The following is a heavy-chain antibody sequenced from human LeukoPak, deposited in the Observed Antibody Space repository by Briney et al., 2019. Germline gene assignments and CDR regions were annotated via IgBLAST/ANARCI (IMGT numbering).Heavy chain of an antibody. D-gene: IGHD3-22*01. CDR3: ARKYYYDSSGDWYFDL. CDR1: GGSISSYY. CDR2: IYYSGST. V-gene: IGHV4-59*12. J-gene: IGHJ2*01. Sequence: SETLSLTCTVSGGSISSYYWSWIRQPPGKGLEWIGYIYYSGSTNYNPSLKSRVTMSVDTSKNQFSLKLSSVTAADTAVYYCARKYYYDSSGDWYFDLWGRGTLVTVSS.